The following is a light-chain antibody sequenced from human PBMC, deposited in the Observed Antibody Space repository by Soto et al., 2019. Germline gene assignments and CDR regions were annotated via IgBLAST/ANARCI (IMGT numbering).Light chain of an antibody. V-gene: IGKV3-20*01. J-gene: IGKJ5*01. CDR2: GAS. CDR1: QSVSSSY. CDR3: QQYGSSPPIT. Sequence: EIVLTQSPGTLSLSPGERATLSCRASQSVSSSYLAWYQQKPGQAPRLLIYGASSRATGIPDRFSGSGSGTDFTITISRLEPEDCAVYYCQQYGSSPPITFGQGKRLEIK.